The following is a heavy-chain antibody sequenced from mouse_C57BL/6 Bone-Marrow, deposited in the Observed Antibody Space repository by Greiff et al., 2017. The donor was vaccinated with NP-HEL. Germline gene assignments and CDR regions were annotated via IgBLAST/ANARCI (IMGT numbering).Heavy chain of an antibody. D-gene: IGHD2-5*01. V-gene: IGHV1-7*01. CDR3: ATYYSNYGAMDY. J-gene: IGHJ4*01. CDR1: GYTFTSYW. CDR2: INPSSGYT. Sequence: QVQLQQSGAELAKPGASVKLSCKASGYTFTSYWMYWVKQRPGQGLEWIGYINPSSGYTKYNQKFKDKATLTADKSSSTAYMQLSSLTYEDSAVYYCATYYSNYGAMDYWGQGTSVTVSS.